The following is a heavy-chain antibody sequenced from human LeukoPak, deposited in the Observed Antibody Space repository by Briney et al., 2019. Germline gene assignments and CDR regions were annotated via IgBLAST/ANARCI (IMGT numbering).Heavy chain of an antibody. V-gene: IGHV5-51*01. CDR3: ARVRKSTGGAFDI. D-gene: IGHD1-14*01. CDR2: IYPGDSDT. Sequence: GESLKISCKGSGYSFTSYWIGWVRQMPGKGLEWMGIIYPGDSDTRYSPSFQGQVTISADTSISTAYVELSRLRSDDTAVYYCARVRKSTGGAFDIWGQGTMVTVSS. J-gene: IGHJ3*02. CDR1: GYSFTSYW.